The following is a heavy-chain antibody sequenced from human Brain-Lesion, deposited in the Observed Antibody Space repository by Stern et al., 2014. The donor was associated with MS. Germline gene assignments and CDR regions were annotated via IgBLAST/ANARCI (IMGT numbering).Heavy chain of an antibody. CDR3: ATLSPGAGGNYYRHFDY. CDR2: FAPEGGET. J-gene: IGHJ4*02. D-gene: IGHD1-26*01. V-gene: IGHV1-24*01. Sequence: VQLVESGAEVKKPGASVKVSCKVSGYTLTELSLHWVRQAPRKGLEWMGGFAPEGGETIYAQKFQGRVTMTEDTSTDTAYMELSSLRSEDTAVYYCATLSPGAGGNYYRHFDYWGQGTLVTVSS. CDR1: GYTLTELS.